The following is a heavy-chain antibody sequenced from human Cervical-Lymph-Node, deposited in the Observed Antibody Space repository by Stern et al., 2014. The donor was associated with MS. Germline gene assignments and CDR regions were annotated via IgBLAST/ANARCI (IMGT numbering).Heavy chain of an antibody. CDR2: INSSSSYI. D-gene: IGHD1-26*01. CDR3: ARDLINSGHDAFDI. J-gene: IGHJ3*02. CDR1: GFTFSSYS. V-gene: IGHV3-21*01. Sequence: EVQLVESGGGLVKPGGSLRLSCAASGFTFSSYSMNWVRQAPGKGLEWVSSINSSSSYIYYADSVKGRFTISTANAKHSLHLQMNSLRAEDTAVYYCARDLINSGHDAFDIWGQGTMVTVSS.